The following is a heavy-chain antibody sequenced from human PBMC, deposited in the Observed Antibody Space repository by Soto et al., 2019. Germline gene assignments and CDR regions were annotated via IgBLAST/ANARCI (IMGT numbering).Heavy chain of an antibody. D-gene: IGHD3-9*01. V-gene: IGHV3-23*01. CDR2: ISGSGGNT. CDR3: AKDVYDILTGHQY. J-gene: IGHJ4*02. CDR1: GFTFSSLW. Sequence: PGGSLRLSCAASGFTFSSLWMSWVRQAPGKGLEWVSDISGSGGNTYYVDSVKGRFTVSRDNSKNTLYLQMNSLRAEDTAVYYCAKDVYDILTGHQYWGQGTLVTVSS.